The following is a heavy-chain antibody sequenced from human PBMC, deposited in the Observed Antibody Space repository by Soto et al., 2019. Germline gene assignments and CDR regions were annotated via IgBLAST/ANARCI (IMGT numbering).Heavy chain of an antibody. Sequence: QVQLVQSGAEVKKPGASVKVSCKASGYTFTSYGISWVRQAPGQGLEWMGWISAYNGNTNYAQKLQGRVTMTTDTSTSTAYMELRSLRSDDTAVYYCAGLPYCSSTSCYGEYYYYGMDVWGQGTTVTVSS. V-gene: IGHV1-18*01. D-gene: IGHD2-2*01. J-gene: IGHJ6*02. CDR1: GYTFTSYG. CDR2: ISAYNGNT. CDR3: AGLPYCSSTSCYGEYYYYGMDV.